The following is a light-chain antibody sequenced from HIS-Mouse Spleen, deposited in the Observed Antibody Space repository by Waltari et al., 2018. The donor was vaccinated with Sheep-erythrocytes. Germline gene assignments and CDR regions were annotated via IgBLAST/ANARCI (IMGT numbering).Light chain of an antibody. V-gene: IGLV2-11*01. CDR3: CSYAGSYNHV. CDR1: SSDVGGYNY. J-gene: IGLJ1*01. CDR2: EFS. Sequence: QSALTQPRSVSGSPGQSVTISCTGTSSDVGGYNYVSWYQRHPGKAPTLLIYEFSKRPSGVPDRFAGSKSGNTASLTISGLQAEDEADYYCCSYAGSYNHVFATGTKVTVL.